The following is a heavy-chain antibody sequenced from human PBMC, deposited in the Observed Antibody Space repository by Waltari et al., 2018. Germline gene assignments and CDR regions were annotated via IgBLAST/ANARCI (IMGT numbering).Heavy chain of an antibody. J-gene: IGHJ4*02. CDR2: INPNSGGT. D-gene: IGHD2-15*01. V-gene: IGHV1-2*02. Sequence: QVQLVQSGAEVKKPGASVKVSCEASGYTFTGNYIHWVRQAHGQGLEWMGWINPNSGGTHYSQKFQDRVTMTRDTSISTAYMELSSLRSDDTAVYYCAREWVAVLVGATQSLDYWGQGTLVTVSS. CDR3: AREWVAVLVGATQSLDY. CDR1: GYTFTGNY.